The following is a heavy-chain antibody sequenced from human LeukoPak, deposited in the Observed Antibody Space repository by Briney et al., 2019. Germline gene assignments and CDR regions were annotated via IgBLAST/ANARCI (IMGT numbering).Heavy chain of an antibody. CDR2: INTDGMTT. V-gene: IGHV3-74*01. J-gene: IGHJ4*02. CDR1: GFTLSYHW. CDR3: ARTIRAATGNDY. D-gene: IGHD6-13*01. Sequence: GGSLRLSCEASGFTLSYHWMHWVRQAPGKGLVWVARINTDGMTTNYADSVNGRFTISRDNAKNTIYLQMNSLRAEDTALYFCARTIRAATGNDYWGQGTLVTVSS.